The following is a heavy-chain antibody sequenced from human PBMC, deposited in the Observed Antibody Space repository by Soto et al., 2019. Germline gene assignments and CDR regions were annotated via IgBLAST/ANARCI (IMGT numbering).Heavy chain of an antibody. V-gene: IGHV4-4*07. D-gene: IGHD1-1*01. CDR1: VGSISRFY. CDR2: IYSTGST. J-gene: IGHJ4*02. CDR3: ARGGTRLDY. Sequence: QVQLQESGPRLVQPSETLSLTCTVSVGSISRFYWSWIRQTAGEGLQWIGHIYSTGSTNYNPSLKSRVTMSIDTSKNQFSLKLTSVTAADTDVYYCARGGTRLDYWGQGALVTVSS.